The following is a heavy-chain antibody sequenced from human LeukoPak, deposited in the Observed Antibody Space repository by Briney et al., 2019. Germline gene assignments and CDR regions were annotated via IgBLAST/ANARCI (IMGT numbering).Heavy chain of an antibody. CDR2: IYHSGST. Sequence: PSETLSLTCTVSGYSISSGYYWGWIRQPPGKGLEWIGSIYHSGSTYYNPSLKSRVTISVDTSKNQFSLKLSSVTAADTAVYYCARDGGAVAALLPSLVPFDYWGQGTLVTVSS. D-gene: IGHD6-19*01. J-gene: IGHJ4*02. V-gene: IGHV4-38-2*02. CDR3: ARDGGAVAALLPSLVPFDY. CDR1: GYSISSGYY.